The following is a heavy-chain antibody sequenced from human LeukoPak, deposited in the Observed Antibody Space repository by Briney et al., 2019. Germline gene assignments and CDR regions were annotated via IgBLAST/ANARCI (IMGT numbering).Heavy chain of an antibody. V-gene: IGHV3-48*03. D-gene: IGHD4-17*01. CDR1: GFTFSDYE. CDR3: ARGATVTYYFDH. J-gene: IGHJ4*02. CDR2: ISTGGRTV. Sequence: GGSLRLSCAASGFTFSDYEMNWVRQAPGKGLEWLSYISTGGRTVKYADSAKGRFTISRDNARSSLFLQMSNLRVEDTAVYFCARGATVTYYFDHWGEGILVAVSS.